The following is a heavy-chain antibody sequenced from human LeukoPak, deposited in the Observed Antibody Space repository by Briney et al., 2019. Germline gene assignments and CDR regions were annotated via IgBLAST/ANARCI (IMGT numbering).Heavy chain of an antibody. D-gene: IGHD4-23*01. Sequence: GGSLRLSCAASGFTFGDYVMTWARQAPGGRLEWVSAIAGGSESTHYADSVQGRFTISRDNSKNTLYLQMNSLRTEDTAVYYCPRPATTVAYAEYFKYWGQGTLVTVSS. V-gene: IGHV3-23*01. CDR3: PRPATTVAYAEYFKY. CDR2: IAGGSEST. J-gene: IGHJ1*01. CDR1: GFTFGDYV.